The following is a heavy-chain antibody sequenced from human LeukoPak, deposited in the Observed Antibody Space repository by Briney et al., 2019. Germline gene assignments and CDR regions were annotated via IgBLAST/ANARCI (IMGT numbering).Heavy chain of an antibody. D-gene: IGHD3-10*01. CDR3: ARGRVTMVRGAVDY. J-gene: IGHJ4*02. Sequence: PGGSLRLSCAASGFTISSYAMHWVRQPPGKGLEWIGEINHSGSTNYNPSLKSRVTISVDTSKNQFSLKLSSVTAADTAVYYCARGRVTMVRGAVDYWGQGTLVTVSS. V-gene: IGHV4-34*01. CDR2: INHSGST. CDR1: GFTISSYA.